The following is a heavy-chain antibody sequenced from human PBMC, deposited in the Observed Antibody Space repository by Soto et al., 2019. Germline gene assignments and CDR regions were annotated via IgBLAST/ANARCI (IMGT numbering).Heavy chain of an antibody. D-gene: IGHD3-10*01. CDR3: AKGFYHGSGSYLNWFDP. Sequence: PGESLKISCAASGFTFSSYAMSWVRQAPGKGLEWVSAISGSGGSTYYADSVKGRFTISKDISRNTLYLQMNSLRAEDTAVYYCAKGFYHGSGSYLNWFDPWGQGTLVTVSS. CDR1: GFTFSSYA. CDR2: ISGSGGST. J-gene: IGHJ5*02. V-gene: IGHV3-23*01.